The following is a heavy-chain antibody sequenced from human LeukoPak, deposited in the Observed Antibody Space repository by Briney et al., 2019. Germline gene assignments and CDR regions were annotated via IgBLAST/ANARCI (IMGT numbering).Heavy chain of an antibody. CDR2: IDANNGDT. D-gene: IGHD4-11*01. Sequence: ASVKISCKASGYTFSGNYIHWLRQAPGQGLEWMGWIDANNGDTKSAQKFQGRVTMSRDTFISTAYMDLSSLSPDDAAVYYCARDPSSVTLYFFDYWGQGTLVTVSS. V-gene: IGHV1-2*02. J-gene: IGHJ4*02. CDR1: GYTFSGNY. CDR3: ARDPSSVTLYFFDY.